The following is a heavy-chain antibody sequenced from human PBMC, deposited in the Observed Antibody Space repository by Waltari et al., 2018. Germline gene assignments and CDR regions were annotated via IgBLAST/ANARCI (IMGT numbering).Heavy chain of an antibody. CDR3: ARENNVGSSPADV. Sequence: QVQLVESGGGVVQPGRSLRLPCAASGFTFSSYGMHWVRQAPGKGLEWVAVVWDDESQKYYADSLKGRFTISRDNSKNTLYLQMNSLRAEDTAVYYCARENNVGSSPADVWGQGTTVTVSS. V-gene: IGHV3-33*01. CDR2: VWDDESQK. J-gene: IGHJ6*02. CDR1: GFTFSSYG. D-gene: IGHD1-20*01.